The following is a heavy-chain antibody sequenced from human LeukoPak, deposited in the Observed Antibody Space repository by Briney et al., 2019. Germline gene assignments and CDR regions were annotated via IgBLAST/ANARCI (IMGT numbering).Heavy chain of an antibody. V-gene: IGHV3-21*01. CDR2: ISGSSSYI. D-gene: IGHD3-22*01. CDR3: ARDPGSGYVNNWFDP. J-gene: IGHJ5*02. CDR1: GFTFSSYS. Sequence: PGGSLRLSCAASGFTFSSYSMNWVRQAPGKGLEWVSSISGSSSYIYYADSARGRFTISRDNAKNSLYLQMYSLRAEDTAVYYCARDPGSGYVNNWFDPWGQGTLVTVSS.